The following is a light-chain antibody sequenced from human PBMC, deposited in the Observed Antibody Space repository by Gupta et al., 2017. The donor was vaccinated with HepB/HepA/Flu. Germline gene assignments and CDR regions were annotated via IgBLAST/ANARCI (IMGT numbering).Light chain of an antibody. Sequence: QSVLTQPPSVPAAPGHRVTISCTGSRSNIGAGYDVHWYQQLPVTAPKLLIYGNSNRPSGVPDRFSGSKSGTSASLAITGLQAEDEADYYCQSYDSSLSGVVFGGGTKLTVL. J-gene: IGLJ2*01. V-gene: IGLV1-40*01. CDR1: RSNIGAGYD. CDR3: QSYDSSLSGVV. CDR2: GNS.